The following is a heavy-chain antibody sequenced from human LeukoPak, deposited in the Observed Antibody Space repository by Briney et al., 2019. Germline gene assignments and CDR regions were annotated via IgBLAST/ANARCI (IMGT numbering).Heavy chain of an antibody. V-gene: IGHV3-48*03. D-gene: IGHD3-10*02. Sequence: GGSLRLSCAASGFTFSSYEMTWVRQAPGKGLEWVSYISSSGSTIYYADSVKGRFTISRDNAKNSLYLQMNSLRAEDTAVYYCAELGITMIGGVWGKGTTVTISS. CDR1: GFTFSSYE. J-gene: IGHJ6*04. CDR3: AELGITMIGGV. CDR2: ISSSGSTI.